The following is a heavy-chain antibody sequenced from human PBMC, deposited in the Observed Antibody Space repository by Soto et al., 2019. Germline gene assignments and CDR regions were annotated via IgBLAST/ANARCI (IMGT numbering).Heavy chain of an antibody. Sequence: PGGSLRLSCAASGFTFSSYSMNWVRQAPGKGLEWVSSISSSSSYIYYADSVKGRFTISRDNAKNSLYLQMNSLRAEDTAVYYCARGIFGVVRHDYWGQGTLVTVSS. D-gene: IGHD3-3*01. V-gene: IGHV3-21*01. CDR1: GFTFSSYS. CDR2: ISSSSSYI. CDR3: ARGIFGVVRHDY. J-gene: IGHJ4*02.